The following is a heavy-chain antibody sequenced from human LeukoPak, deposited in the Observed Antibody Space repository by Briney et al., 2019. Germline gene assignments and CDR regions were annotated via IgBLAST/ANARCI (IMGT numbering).Heavy chain of an antibody. V-gene: IGHV4-59*01. J-gene: IGHJ3*02. CDR1: GGSISSYY. CDR3: ARDLGGVTTGHDAFDI. CDR2: IYYSGSI. Sequence: SETLSLTCTVSGGSISSYYWSWIRQPPGKGLEWIGYIYYSGSINYNPSLKSRVTISVDTSNNQFSLRLSSVTAADTAVYYCARDLGGVTTGHDAFDIWGQGTMVTVSS. D-gene: IGHD1-1*01.